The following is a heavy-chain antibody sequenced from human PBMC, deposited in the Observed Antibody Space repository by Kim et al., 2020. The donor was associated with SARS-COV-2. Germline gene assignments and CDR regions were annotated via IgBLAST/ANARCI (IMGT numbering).Heavy chain of an antibody. Sequence: ASVKVSCKASGYTFTGYYMHWVRQAPGQGLEWMGWINPNSGGTNYAQKFQGRVTMTRDTSISTAYMELSRLRSDDTAVYYCARDRLAAAGNEGWWFDPWGQGTLVTVSS. CDR2: INPNSGGT. D-gene: IGHD6-13*01. CDR3: ARDRLAAAGNEGWWFDP. V-gene: IGHV1-2*02. CDR1: GYTFTGYY. J-gene: IGHJ5*02.